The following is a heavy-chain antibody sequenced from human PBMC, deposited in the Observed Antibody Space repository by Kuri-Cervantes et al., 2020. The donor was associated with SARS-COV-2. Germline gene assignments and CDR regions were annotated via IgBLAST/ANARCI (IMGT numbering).Heavy chain of an antibody. CDR1: GGALNTYNW. CDR3: ARESTYTFDI. J-gene: IGHJ3*02. D-gene: IGHD2-2*02. Sequence: SETLSLTCVVSGGALNTYNWWTWVRQPPGKGLQWMGDIFHDGSTKFNPSLSLRGRVTMSLDKSKNQLSLNLTSVTAADTAVYYCARESTYTFDIWGQGTLVTVSS. V-gene: IGHV4-4*02. CDR2: IFHDGST.